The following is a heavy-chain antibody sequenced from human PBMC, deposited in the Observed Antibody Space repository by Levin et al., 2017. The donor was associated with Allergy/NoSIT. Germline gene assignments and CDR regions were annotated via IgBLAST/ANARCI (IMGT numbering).Heavy chain of an antibody. V-gene: IGHV4-34*01. J-gene: IGHJ3*02. Sequence: SETLSLTCAVSGGSFSGYYWSWIRQPPGKGLEWIGEINHSGSTNYNPSLKSRVTISVDTSKNQFSLKLSSVTAADTAVYYCARGKAVLRYFDWLDAFDIWGQGTMVTVSS. CDR1: GGSFSGYY. CDR3: ARGKAVLRYFDWLDAFDI. CDR2: INHSGST. D-gene: IGHD3-9*01.